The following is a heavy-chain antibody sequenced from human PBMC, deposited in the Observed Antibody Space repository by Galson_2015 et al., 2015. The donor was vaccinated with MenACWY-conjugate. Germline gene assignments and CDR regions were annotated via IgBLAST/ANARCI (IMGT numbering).Heavy chain of an antibody. CDR3: AKVIYGARYYFEH. V-gene: IGHV3-23*01. J-gene: IGHJ4*02. CDR2: VGRGGGRT. D-gene: IGHD3/OR15-3a*01. Sequence: SLRLSCAASGFDFDDYAMSWVRQAPGKGLQWVAGVGRGGGRTYYTDTVRGRFTISRDNSKNTLDLQMDSLRVEDTAVYYCAKVIYGARYYFEHWGQGTLVTVSS. CDR1: GFDFDDYA.